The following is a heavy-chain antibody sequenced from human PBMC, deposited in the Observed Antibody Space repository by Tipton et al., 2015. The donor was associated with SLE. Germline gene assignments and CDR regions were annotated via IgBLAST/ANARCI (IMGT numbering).Heavy chain of an antibody. CDR1: GGSISSGSYY. V-gene: IGHV4-61*10. CDR2: IYYSGST. D-gene: IGHD2-15*01. CDR3: ARDLSRYCSGGSCLNWFDP. J-gene: IGHJ5*02. Sequence: TLSLTCTVSGGSISSGSYYWSWIRQPAGKGLEWIGYIYYSGSTNYNPSLKSRVTISVDTSKNQFSLKLSSVTAADTAVYYCARDLSRYCSGGSCLNWFDPWGQGTLVTVSS.